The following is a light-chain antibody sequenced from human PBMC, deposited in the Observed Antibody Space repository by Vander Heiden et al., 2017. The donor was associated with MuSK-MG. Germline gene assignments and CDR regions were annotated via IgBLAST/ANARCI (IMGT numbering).Light chain of an antibody. CDR2: KAS. J-gene: IGKJ1*01. CDR3: QQDNRYPRT. V-gene: IGKV1-5*03. Sequence: DIPMTQPPATLSASVGDRVTITCRASQSISGWLAWYQQKPGKAPKLLIYKASSLESGVPSRFSGSGSGTKFSLTISSLQPDDFATYYCQQDNRYPRTFGQGTKVEIK. CDR1: QSISGW.